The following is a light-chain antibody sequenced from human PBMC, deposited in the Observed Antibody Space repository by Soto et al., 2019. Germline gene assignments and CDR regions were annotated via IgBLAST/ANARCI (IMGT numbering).Light chain of an antibody. Sequence: QSVLTQPPSASGSPGQSVTISCTGTSSDVGAYNYVSWYQQHPGKAPKVMIYEVSKRPSGVPDRFSGSKSGNTASLTVSGLQAGDEAEYYCSSYAGTNRVFGTGTKVTVL. CDR2: EVS. J-gene: IGLJ1*01. CDR1: SSDVGAYNY. V-gene: IGLV2-8*01. CDR3: SSYAGTNRV.